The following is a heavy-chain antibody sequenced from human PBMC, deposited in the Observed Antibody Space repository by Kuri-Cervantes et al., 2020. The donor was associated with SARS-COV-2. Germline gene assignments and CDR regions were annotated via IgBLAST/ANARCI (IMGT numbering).Heavy chain of an antibody. J-gene: IGHJ4*02. Sequence: SETLSLTCAVYGRSFSGYYWSWIRQPPGKGLEWIGEINHSGSTNYNPSLKSRVTISVDTSKNQFSLKLSSVTAADTAVYYCARAQWSSGYSNIDYWGQGTLVTVSS. CDR2: INHSGST. CDR1: GRSFSGYY. D-gene: IGHD3-22*01. V-gene: IGHV4-34*01. CDR3: ARAQWSSGYSNIDY.